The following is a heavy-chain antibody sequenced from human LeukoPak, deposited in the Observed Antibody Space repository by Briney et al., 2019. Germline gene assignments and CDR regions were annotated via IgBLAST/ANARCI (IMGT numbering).Heavy chain of an antibody. CDR3: ARDAYYYDSSGYSPYFDY. Sequence: PSQTLSRTCTVSGGSISSGDYYWSWIRQPPGKGLEWIGYIYYSGSTYYNPSLKSRVTISVDTSKNQFSLKLSSVTAADTAVYYCARDAYYYDSSGYSPYFDYWGQGTLVTVSS. V-gene: IGHV4-30-4*08. J-gene: IGHJ4*02. D-gene: IGHD3-22*01. CDR1: GGSISSGDYY. CDR2: IYYSGST.